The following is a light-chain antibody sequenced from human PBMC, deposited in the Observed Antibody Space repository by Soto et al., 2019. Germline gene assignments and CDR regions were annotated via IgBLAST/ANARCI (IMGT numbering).Light chain of an antibody. CDR3: QQYKNYSPWT. J-gene: IGKJ1*01. Sequence: DIQMTQSPSSLSASLEDRVIITCRAGQSISSWLSWYQKKPGKAPKALIYDASTLESGVPSRFSGSGSGTEFTLTISSLQPADFATYYCQQYKNYSPWTFGQGTKVDIK. CDR1: QSISSW. CDR2: DAS. V-gene: IGKV1-5*01.